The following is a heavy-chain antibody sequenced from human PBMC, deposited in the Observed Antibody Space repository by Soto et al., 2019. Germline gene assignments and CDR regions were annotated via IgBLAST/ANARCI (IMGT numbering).Heavy chain of an antibody. V-gene: IGHV1-3*01. CDR2: INAGSGDS. CDR3: ARDVDKYTGSDPSGPGY. J-gene: IGHJ4*02. Sequence: QVQLVQSGAEVKKPGASVKVSCKASEYTFTSYAIHWLRQAPGQSLEWMGWINAGSGDSKYSQKFQGRVTISSDTSASTAYMERSSLRSEDTAVYYCARDVDKYTGSDPSGPGYWGQGTMITVSS. D-gene: IGHD1-26*01. CDR1: EYTFTSYA.